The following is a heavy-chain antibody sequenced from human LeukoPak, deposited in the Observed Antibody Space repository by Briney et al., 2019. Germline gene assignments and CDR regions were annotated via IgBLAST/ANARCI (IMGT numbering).Heavy chain of an antibody. V-gene: IGHV1-2*02. J-gene: IGHJ4*02. CDR3: ARRIAAAGEADFDY. CDR1: GYTFTGYY. CDR2: INPNSGGT. D-gene: IGHD6-13*01. Sequence: GASVKVSCKASGYTFTGYYMHWVRQAPGQGLEWMGWINPNSGGTNYAQKFQGRVTMTRDTSISTAYMELSRLRSDDTAVYYCARRIAAAGEADFDYWGQGTLVTVSS.